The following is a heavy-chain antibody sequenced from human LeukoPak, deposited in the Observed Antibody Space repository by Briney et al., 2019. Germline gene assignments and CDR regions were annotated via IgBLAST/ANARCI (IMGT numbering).Heavy chain of an antibody. CDR1: GGSISSSSYY. CDR2: IYYSGST. V-gene: IGHV4-39*01. D-gene: IGHD4-11*01. J-gene: IGHJ5*01. CDR3: ARHIISKWPGHLNWFDS. Sequence: SETLSLTCTVSGGSISSSSYYWGWIRQPPGKGLEWIGSIYYSGSTYYNPSLKSRVTISVDTSKNQFSLKLSSVTAADTAVYYCARHIISKWPGHLNWFDSWGQGTLVTVSS.